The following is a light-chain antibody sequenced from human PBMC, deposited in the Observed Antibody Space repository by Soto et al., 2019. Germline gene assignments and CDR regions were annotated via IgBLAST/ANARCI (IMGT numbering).Light chain of an antibody. CDR3: QQYYSTPLA. J-gene: IGKJ4*01. CDR1: QTVLYSYNNKNC. Sequence: EIVVTPSPTSLAVSLGERSTINCKSSQTVLYSYNNKNCLAWYQQKPRQPPKLLIYWASTRESGVPDRFSGSGSGTDFTLTISSLQAEDVAVYYCQQYYSTPLAFGGGTKVDIK. V-gene: IGKV4-1*01. CDR2: WAS.